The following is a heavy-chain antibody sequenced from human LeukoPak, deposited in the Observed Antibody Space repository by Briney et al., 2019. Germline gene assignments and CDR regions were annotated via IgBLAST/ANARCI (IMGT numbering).Heavy chain of an antibody. CDR3: ARGGKWPDAFDI. V-gene: IGHV1-2*02. Sequence: ASVKVSCKASGYTFTGYYMHWVRQAPGQGLEWMGWINPNSGGSNYAQNFQGRVTMTRDTSISTAYMEVSRLRSDDTAVYYCARGGKWPDAFDIWGQGTMVTVSS. CDR2: INPNSGGS. J-gene: IGHJ3*02. CDR1: GYTFTGYY. D-gene: IGHD3-16*01.